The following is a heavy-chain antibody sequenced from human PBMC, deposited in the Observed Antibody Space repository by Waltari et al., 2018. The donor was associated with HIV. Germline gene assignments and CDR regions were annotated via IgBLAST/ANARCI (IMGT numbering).Heavy chain of an antibody. CDR1: GGSFSGSY. J-gene: IGHJ5*02. CDR2: INDSGRT. Sequence: QVQLQQWGAGLLKPSETLSLTCAVYGGSFSGSYWSWIRQPPGKWLEWIGEINDSGRTNYNPSLKSRVTISADTSKNQFSLKVNSVTAADTAVYYCARGEEGYSGYDLSWFDTWGQGTLVTVSS. V-gene: IGHV4-34*01. CDR3: ARGEEGYSGYDLSWFDT. D-gene: IGHD5-12*01.